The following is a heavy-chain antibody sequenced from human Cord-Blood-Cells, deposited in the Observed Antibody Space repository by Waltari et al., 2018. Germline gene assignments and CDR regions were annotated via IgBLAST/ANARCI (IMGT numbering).Heavy chain of an antibody. CDR1: GGSFSGYY. D-gene: IGHD2-8*01. J-gene: IGHJ2*01. V-gene: IGHV4-34*01. CDR3: ARMLAWYFDL. Sequence: QVQLQQWGAGLLKPSETLSLTCAVYGGSFSGYYRSWIRQPPGKGLEWIGEINHSGSTNYNPSLKSRVTISVDTSKNQFSLKLSSVTAADTAVYYCARMLAWYFDLWGRGTLVTVSS. CDR2: INHSGST.